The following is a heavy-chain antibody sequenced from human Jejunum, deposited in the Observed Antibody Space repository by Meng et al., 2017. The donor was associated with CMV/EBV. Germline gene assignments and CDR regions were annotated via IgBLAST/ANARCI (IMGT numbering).Heavy chain of an antibody. D-gene: IGHD3-10*01. J-gene: IGHJ5*02. Sequence: LQPQGAAPGLGKPSETPSLTCTVSGGSLSKSRPFWGWIRHPPGKGLEWDANIDFTGTTYYNPSLKSRVTISRDTSKNQFSLKLNSVTAADTAVYYCARASYGSGSPLGESWFDPWGQGTLVTVSS. CDR2: IDFTGTT. CDR3: ARASYGSGSPLGESWFDP. CDR1: GGSLSKSRPF. V-gene: IGHV4-39*07.